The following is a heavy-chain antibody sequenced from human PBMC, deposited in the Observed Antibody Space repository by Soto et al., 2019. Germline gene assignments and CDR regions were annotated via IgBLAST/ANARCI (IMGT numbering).Heavy chain of an antibody. J-gene: IGHJ3*02. V-gene: IGHV3-9*01. D-gene: IGHD2-8*01. CDR2: ISWNSGVI. Sequence: PGGSLRLSCAASGFMFDDYALHWVRQPPGKGLEWASAISWNSGVIGYADSAKGRFTISRDNAKNSLYLQMNSLRADDTALYFCVKDIYPSRYCNNGVCYTWGDAFDIWGQGTMVTVS. CDR1: GFMFDDYA. CDR3: VKDIYPSRYCNNGVCYTWGDAFDI.